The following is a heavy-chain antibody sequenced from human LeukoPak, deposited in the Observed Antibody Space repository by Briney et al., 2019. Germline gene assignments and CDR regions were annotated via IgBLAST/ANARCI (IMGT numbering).Heavy chain of an antibody. J-gene: IGHJ4*02. CDR2: IKQDGSEK. Sequence: PGGSLRLSCAAPGFTFSSYWMSWVRQAPGKGLEWVANIKQDGSEKYYVDSVKGRFTISRDNAKNSLYLQMNSLRAEDTAVYYCARENYCSGGSCYQYWGQGTLVTVSS. D-gene: IGHD2-15*01. CDR3: ARENYCSGGSCYQY. V-gene: IGHV3-7*01. CDR1: GFTFSSYW.